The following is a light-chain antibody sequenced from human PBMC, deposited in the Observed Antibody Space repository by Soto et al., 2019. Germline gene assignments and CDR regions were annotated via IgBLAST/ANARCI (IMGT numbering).Light chain of an antibody. Sequence: DIQMTQSPSSLSASLGDSVTIXXRASQGISNYLAWYQQKPGKVPRLXIFAASTLQSGAPSRFRGAGSETDFTLTINGLQPEDVATYYCQKYNSAPWTFGQGTKVDIK. CDR2: AAS. CDR3: QKYNSAPWT. V-gene: IGKV1-27*01. J-gene: IGKJ1*01. CDR1: QGISNY.